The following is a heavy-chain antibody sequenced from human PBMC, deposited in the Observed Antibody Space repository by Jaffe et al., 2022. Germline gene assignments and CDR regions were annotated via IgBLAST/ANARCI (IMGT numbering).Heavy chain of an antibody. CDR2: ISGSGGST. D-gene: IGHD5-12*01. J-gene: IGHJ4*02. V-gene: IGHV3-23*01. Sequence: EVQLLESGGGLVQPGGSLRLSCAASGFTFSSYAMSWVRQAPGKGLEWVSAISGSGGSTYYADSVKGRFTISRDNSKNTLYLQMNSLRAEDTAVYYCAKDSNREWLRLGYFDYWGQGTLVTVSS. CDR3: AKDSNREWLRLGYFDY. CDR1: GFTFSSYA.